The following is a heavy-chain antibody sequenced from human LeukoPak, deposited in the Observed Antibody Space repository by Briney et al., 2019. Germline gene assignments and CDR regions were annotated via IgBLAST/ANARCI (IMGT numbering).Heavy chain of an antibody. CDR2: ISSGGTIT. CDR3: SLLAVASPQDY. V-gene: IGHV3-48*03. CDR1: GFSFSTYE. J-gene: IGHJ4*02. Sequence: GGSLRLSCVASGFSFSTYEMHWVRQAPGKGLEWVSDISSGGTITYYADSVRGRFTTSRDNAKNLLYLQMHSLRAEDTAIYYCSLLAVASPQDYWGQGTLVTVSS. D-gene: IGHD6-19*01.